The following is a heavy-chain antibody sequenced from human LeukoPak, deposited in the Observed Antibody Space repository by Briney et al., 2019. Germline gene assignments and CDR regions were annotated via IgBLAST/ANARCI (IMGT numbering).Heavy chain of an antibody. CDR2: IHYSGST. Sequence: ADTLSLTCTVSGGSISSSSYYWGWIRRPPGKVLEWIGTIHYSGSTSYDPSLRSQVTMSVDTSKNQLSLKLTSVYAADTAVYYCARRGTNCGRFDYWGQGSLVTVSS. D-gene: IGHD2-8*01. CDR1: GGSISSSSYY. J-gene: IGHJ4*02. CDR3: ARRGTNCGRFDY. V-gene: IGHV4-39*01.